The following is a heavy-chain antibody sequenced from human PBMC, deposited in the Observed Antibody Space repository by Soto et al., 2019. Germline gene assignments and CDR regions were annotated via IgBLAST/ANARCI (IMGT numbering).Heavy chain of an antibody. V-gene: IGHV3-7*01. CDR2: INPDGGGR. D-gene: IGHD6-13*01. CDR1: GSPFLPFW. J-gene: IGHJ4*02. Sequence: EVQLVESGGGLVQPGGSLGPPCAASGSPFLPFWMIWFRRPPGKGLGWGANINPDGGGRFYVDSLKGRFTSSRGNAKNSLYLQTNSLRAEDTAVYYCATSWYYGTHYWGQGTLVTVSS. CDR3: ATSWYYGTHY.